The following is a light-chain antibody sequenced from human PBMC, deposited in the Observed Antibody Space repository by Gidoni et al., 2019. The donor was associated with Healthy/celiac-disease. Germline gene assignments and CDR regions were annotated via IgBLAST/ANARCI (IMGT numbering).Light chain of an antibody. Sequence: DIQMTQSPSSLSASVGDRVTITCQASQEISNYLNWYQQKPGKAPKLLIYDASNLETGVPSRFSGSGSGTDFTFTISSLQPEDIATYYCQQYDKLSLTFGGGTKVEIK. CDR2: DAS. V-gene: IGKV1-33*01. J-gene: IGKJ4*01. CDR3: QQYDKLSLT. CDR1: QEISNY.